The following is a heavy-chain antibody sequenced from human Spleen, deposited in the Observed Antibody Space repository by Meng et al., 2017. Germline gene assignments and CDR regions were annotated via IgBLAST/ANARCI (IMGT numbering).Heavy chain of an antibody. CDR2: IFPNDFDV. Sequence: SCKASGYSFTSNWIGWVRQMPGKGLEWMGIIFPNDFDVKYSPSFQGQVTISADKSISTAYLQWTSLKASDTAMYFCTRLDSKSYFYWGQGTLVTGAS. V-gene: IGHV5-51*01. D-gene: IGHD3-10*01. CDR1: GYSFTSNW. J-gene: IGHJ4*02. CDR3: TRLDSKSYFY.